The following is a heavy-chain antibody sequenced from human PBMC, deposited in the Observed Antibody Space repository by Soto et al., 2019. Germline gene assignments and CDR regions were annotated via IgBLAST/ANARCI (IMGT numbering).Heavy chain of an antibody. D-gene: IGHD2-2*02. V-gene: IGHV3-30-3*01. CDR1: GFTFSSYA. CDR3: ARAISCCYTPGGGPYFDY. J-gene: IGHJ4*02. Sequence: QVQLVESGGGVVQPGRSLRLSCAASGFTFSSYAMHWVRQAPGKGLEWVAVLSYDGSNKYYADSVKGRFTISRDNSKTTLYLQMNSLRAEDTAVYYWARAISCCYTPGGGPYFDYWGQGTLVTVSS. CDR2: LSYDGSNK.